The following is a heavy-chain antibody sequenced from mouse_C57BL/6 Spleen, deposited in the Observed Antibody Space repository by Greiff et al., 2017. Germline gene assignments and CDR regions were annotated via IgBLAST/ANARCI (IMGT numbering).Heavy chain of an antibody. CDR2: IWSDGST. CDR1: GFSLTSYG. Sequence: VHLVESGPGLVAPSQSLSITCTVSGFSLTSYGVHWVRQPPGKGLEWLVVIWSDGSTTYNSALKSRLSISKDNSKSQVFLKMNSLQADDTAMYSCARQRGSGYGFDYWGQGTTLTVSS. D-gene: IGHD3-2*02. CDR3: ARQRGSGYGFDY. J-gene: IGHJ2*01. V-gene: IGHV2-6-1*01.